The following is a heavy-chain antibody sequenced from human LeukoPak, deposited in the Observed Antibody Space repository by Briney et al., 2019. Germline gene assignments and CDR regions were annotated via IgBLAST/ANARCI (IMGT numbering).Heavy chain of an antibody. J-gene: IGHJ6*02. V-gene: IGHV3-33*01. Sequence: PGRSLRLSCAASGFTFSSYGMHWVRQAPGKGLEWVAVIWYDGSNKYYADSVKGRFTISRDNSKNTLYLQMNSLRVEDTAVYYCTRQGPQNYGMDVWGQGTTVTVSS. CDR2: IWYDGSNK. CDR3: TRQGPQNYGMDV. CDR1: GFTFSSYG.